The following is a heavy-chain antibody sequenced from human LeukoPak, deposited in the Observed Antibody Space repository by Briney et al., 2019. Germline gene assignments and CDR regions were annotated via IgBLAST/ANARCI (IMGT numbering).Heavy chain of an antibody. CDR1: GYTFTSYY. CDR2: INPSGGST. CDR3: AKEGSSGWVPNY. D-gene: IGHD6-19*01. Sequence: GASVKVSCKASGYTFTSYYMHWVRQAPGQGLEWMGIINPSGGSTSYAQKFQGRVTMTRDTSTSTVYMELSRLRSDDTAVYYCAKEGSSGWVPNYWGQGTLVTVPS. J-gene: IGHJ4*02. V-gene: IGHV1-46*01.